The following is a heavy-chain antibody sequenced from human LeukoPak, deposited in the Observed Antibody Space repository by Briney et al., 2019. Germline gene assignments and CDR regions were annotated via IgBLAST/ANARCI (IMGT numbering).Heavy chain of an antibody. J-gene: IGHJ4*02. D-gene: IGHD3-22*01. CDR2: IKSKTDGGTT. V-gene: IGHV3-15*01. Sequence: KSGGSLRLSCAASGFTLSNAWMSWVRQAPGKGLEWVGRIKSKTDGGTTDYAAPVKGRFTISRDDSKNTLYLQMNSLKTADTAVYYCTTDLGYYDTNRYHTYFDYWGQGTLVTVSS. CDR3: TTDLGYYDTNRYHTYFDY. CDR1: GFTLSNAW.